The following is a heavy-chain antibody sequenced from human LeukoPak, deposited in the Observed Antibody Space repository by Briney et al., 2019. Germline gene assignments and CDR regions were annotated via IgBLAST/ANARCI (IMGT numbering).Heavy chain of an antibody. CDR3: ASYYYDSSGYFAQRYFQH. CDR2: IYYSGST. Sequence: SETLSLTCTVSGGSISSYYWGWIRQPPGKGLEWIGSIYYSGSTYYNPSLKSRVTISVDTSKNQFSLKLSSVAAADTAVYYCASYYYDSSGYFAQRYFQHWGQGTLVTVSS. J-gene: IGHJ1*01. D-gene: IGHD3-22*01. CDR1: GGSISSYY. V-gene: IGHV4-39*01.